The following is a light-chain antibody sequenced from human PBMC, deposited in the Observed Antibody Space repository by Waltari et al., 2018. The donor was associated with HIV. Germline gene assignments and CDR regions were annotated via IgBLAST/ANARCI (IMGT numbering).Light chain of an antibody. CDR3: QAWDSSTCV. J-gene: IGLJ2*01. Sequence: SYDLTQPPSVSVSPGQPANIPCSGEHLGDKYACWYQRKPGQSPVLVIYQDTKRPSGIPERFSGYNYGNTASLTISGTQAMDEAYYYCQAWDSSTCVFGGGTKLTVL. CDR2: QDT. CDR1: HLGDKY. V-gene: IGLV3-1*01.